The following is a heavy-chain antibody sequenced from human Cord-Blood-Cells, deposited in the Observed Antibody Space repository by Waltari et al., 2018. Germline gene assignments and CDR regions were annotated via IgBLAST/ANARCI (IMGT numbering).Heavy chain of an antibody. V-gene: IGHV4-34*01. Sequence: QVQLQQWGAGLLKPSETLSLTCAVSGGSFSGYYWSWIRQPPEKGLEWIGEINHSGSTNYNPSLKSRVTISVDTSKNQFSLKLSSVTAADTAVYYCARTLHCSGGSCYSMDYWGQGTLVTVSS. CDR1: GGSFSGYY. CDR3: ARTLHCSGGSCYSMDY. D-gene: IGHD2-15*01. J-gene: IGHJ4*02. CDR2: INHSGST.